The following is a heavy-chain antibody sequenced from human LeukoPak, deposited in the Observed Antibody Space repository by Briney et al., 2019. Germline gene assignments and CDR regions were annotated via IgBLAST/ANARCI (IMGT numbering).Heavy chain of an antibody. J-gene: IGHJ5*02. V-gene: IGHV4-34*01. CDR3: ASRHRLTGDGTPANWFDP. CDR1: GGSFSCYY. D-gene: IGHD7-27*01. CDR2: INHSGST. Sequence: SETLSLTCAVYGGSFSCYYWSWIRQPPGKGLEWIGEINHSGSTNYNPSLRSRVTISVDTSKNQFSLKLSSVTAADTAVYYCASRHRLTGDGTPANWFDPWGQGTLVTVSS.